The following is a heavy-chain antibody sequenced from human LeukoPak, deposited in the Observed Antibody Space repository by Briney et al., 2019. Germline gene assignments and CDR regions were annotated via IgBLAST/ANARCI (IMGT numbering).Heavy chain of an antibody. Sequence: ASVKVSCKASGYTFTNHYVHWVRQAPGQGLEWMGIIKPSGGGTSYALKFQGRVTMTRDTSTSTAYMELSSLRSEDTAVYYCARDHFDSCGYYYLLGYFEHWGQGTLVTVSS. D-gene: IGHD3-22*01. CDR3: ARDHFDSCGYYYLLGYFEH. CDR1: GYTFTNHY. V-gene: IGHV1-46*03. J-gene: IGHJ1*01. CDR2: IKPSGGGT.